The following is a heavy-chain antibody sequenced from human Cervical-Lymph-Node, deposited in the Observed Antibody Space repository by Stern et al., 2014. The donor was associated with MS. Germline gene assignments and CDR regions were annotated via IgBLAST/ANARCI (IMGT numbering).Heavy chain of an antibody. V-gene: IGHV1-2*07. CDR3: VLDSLSSGSTIRNYYYGLDV. Sequence: VQLVESGGEVMKPGASVKVSCKASGYTFSGHYMHWVRQAPGQGLEWMGWISNNSCLTNCAHKFQGRVAMARDTFTTTASMELRWLKSDGTAVYFCVLDSLSSGSTIRNYYYGLDVWGQGTPVTVSS. D-gene: IGHD1-26*01. CDR1: GYTFSGHY. J-gene: IGHJ6*02. CDR2: ISNNSCLT.